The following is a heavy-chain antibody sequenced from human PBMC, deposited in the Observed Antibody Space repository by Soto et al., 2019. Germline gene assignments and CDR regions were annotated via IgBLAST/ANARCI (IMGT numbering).Heavy chain of an antibody. J-gene: IGHJ4*02. CDR1: GYTFTSYA. CDR2: ISSYNGNT. CDR3: ASIRGDGYNPDY. D-gene: IGHD5-12*01. Sequence: QVQLVQSGAEVKKPGASVKVSCKASGYTFTSYAINWVRQVPGQGLEWMGWISSYNGNTNYAQKFRGTVTMTTDTSTSTAYMELRSLRSDDTAVYYCASIRGDGYNPDYWGQGTLVTVSS. V-gene: IGHV1-18*01.